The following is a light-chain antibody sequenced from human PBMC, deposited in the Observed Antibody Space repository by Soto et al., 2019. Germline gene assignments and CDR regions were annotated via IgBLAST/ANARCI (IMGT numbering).Light chain of an antibody. J-gene: IGLJ2*01. CDR2: EVS. CDR3: SSYAGNNNLV. V-gene: IGLV2-8*01. CDR1: SSDVGGYNY. Sequence: QSALTQPPSASGSPGQSVTISCTGTSSDVGGYNYVSWYQQHPGKAPKLMIYEVSERPSGVPDRFSGSKSGNTASLTVSGLQAEDEADYYCSSYAGNNNLVFGGGTKVTVL.